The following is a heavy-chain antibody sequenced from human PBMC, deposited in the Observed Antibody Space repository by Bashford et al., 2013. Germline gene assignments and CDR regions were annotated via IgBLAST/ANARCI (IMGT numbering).Heavy chain of an antibody. V-gene: IGHV1-2*02. J-gene: IGHJ6*02. D-gene: IGHD3-22*01. Sequence: ASVKVSCKASGYTFTGYYMHWVRQAPGQGLEWMGWINPNSGGTNYAQKFQGRVTMTRDTSISTAYMELSRLRSDDTAVYYCARDGPRSSSGYYPLYGMDVWGQGTTVTVSS. CDR2: INPNSGGT. CDR1: GYTFTGYY. CDR3: ARDGPRSSSGYYPLYGMDV.